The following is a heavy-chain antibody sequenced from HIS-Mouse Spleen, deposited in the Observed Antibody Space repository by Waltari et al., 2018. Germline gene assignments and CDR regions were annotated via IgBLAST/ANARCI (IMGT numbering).Heavy chain of an antibody. CDR3: ARAWELLAFDI. V-gene: IGHV3-74*01. Sequence: EVQLVESGGGLVQPGGSLRLSCSASGFPFITYWLHWVRQAPGKGLVWVSRINSDGSSTSYADSVKGRFTISRDNAKNTLYLQMNSLRAEDTAVYYCARAWELLAFDIWGQGTMVTVSS. CDR1: GFPFITYW. D-gene: IGHD1-26*01. CDR2: INSDGSST. J-gene: IGHJ3*02.